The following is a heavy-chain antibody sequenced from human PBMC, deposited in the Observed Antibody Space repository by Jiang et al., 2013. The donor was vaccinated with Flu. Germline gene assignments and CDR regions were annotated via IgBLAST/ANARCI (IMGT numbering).Heavy chain of an antibody. D-gene: IGHD6-13*01. V-gene: IGHV1-2*04. Sequence: GAEVKKPGASVKVSCKASGYTFTGYYMHWVRQAPGQGLEWMGWINPNSGGTNYAQKFQGWVTMTRDTSISTAYMELSRLRSDDTAVYYCARAPSGAAAATVDYWGQGTLVTVSS. CDR2: INPNSGGT. CDR3: ARAPSGAAAATVDY. CDR1: GYTFTGYY. J-gene: IGHJ4*02.